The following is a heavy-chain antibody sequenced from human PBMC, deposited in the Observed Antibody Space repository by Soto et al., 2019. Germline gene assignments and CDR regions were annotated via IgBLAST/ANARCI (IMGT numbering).Heavy chain of an antibody. J-gene: IGHJ5*02. CDR1: GGSFSGYY. D-gene: IGHD2-15*01. CDR3: ARVLRTDIVVVVAATYWFDP. CDR2: INHSGST. V-gene: IGHV4-34*01. Sequence: QVQLQQWGAGLLKPSETLSLTCAVYGGSFSGYYWSWIRQPPGKGLEWIGEINHSGSTNYNPSLKSRVTISVDTSNNQFSLKLSSVTAADTAVYYCARVLRTDIVVVVAATYWFDPWGQGTLVTVSS.